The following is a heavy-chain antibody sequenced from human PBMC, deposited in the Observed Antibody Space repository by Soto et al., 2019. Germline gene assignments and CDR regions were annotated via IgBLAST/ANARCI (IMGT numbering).Heavy chain of an antibody. J-gene: IGHJ6*03. CDR2: IYYTGST. CDR3: ARGVLTNWNYKYYYYMDV. Sequence: SETLSLTCTVSGGSISSYYWNWIRQPPGKGLEWIGYIYYTGSTNYNPSLKSRVTISVDTSRNQFSLKLSSVTAADTAVYYCARGVLTNWNYKYYYYMDVWGKGTTVTVSS. D-gene: IGHD1-7*01. CDR1: GGSISSYY. V-gene: IGHV4-59*12.